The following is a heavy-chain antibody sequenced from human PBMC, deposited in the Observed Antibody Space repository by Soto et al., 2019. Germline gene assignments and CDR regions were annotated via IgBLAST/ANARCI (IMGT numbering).Heavy chain of an antibody. V-gene: IGHV4-4*02. J-gene: IGHJ4*02. D-gene: IGHD3-22*01. CDR2: IYHSGST. CDR3: ARGGIVVVFDY. CDR1: GGSISNSNW. Sequence: QVQLQESGPGLVEPSGTLSLTCTVSGGSISNSNWWSWVRKPPGKGLEWIGEIYHSGSTNYNPSFKSRVTISVDKSKNNFSLRLTSVTAVDTAVYYCARGGIVVVFDYWGQGTLVTVSS.